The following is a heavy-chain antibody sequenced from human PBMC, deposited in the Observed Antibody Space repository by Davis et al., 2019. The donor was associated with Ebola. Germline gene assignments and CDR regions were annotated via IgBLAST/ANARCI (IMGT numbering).Heavy chain of an antibody. D-gene: IGHD3-22*01. CDR2: IYYSGST. CDR3: ASARVPTYYYDSSGYFSYYYGMDV. J-gene: IGHJ6*02. Sequence: MPSETLSLTCTVSGGSISSYYWSWIRQPPGKGLEWIGYIYYSGSTNYNPSLKSRVTISGNTSKNQFSLKLSSVTAADTAVYYCASARVPTYYYDSSGYFSYYYGMDVWGQGTTVTVSS. CDR1: GGSISSYY. V-gene: IGHV4-59*01.